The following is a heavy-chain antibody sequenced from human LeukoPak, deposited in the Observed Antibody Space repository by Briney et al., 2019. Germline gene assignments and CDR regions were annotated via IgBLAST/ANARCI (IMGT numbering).Heavy chain of an antibody. CDR2: LYSDGNT. CDR3: ARGVEPLAANTLAY. V-gene: IGHV3-53*01. J-gene: IGHJ4*02. CDR1: GFTVITND. D-gene: IGHD1-14*01. Sequence: GGSLRLSCAASGFTVITNDMTWVRQAAGKGLEWVSVLYSDGNTKYADSVQGRFTISRDNSKDTLYLEMNSLSPDDTAVYYCARGVEPLAANTLAYWGQGTLVTVSS.